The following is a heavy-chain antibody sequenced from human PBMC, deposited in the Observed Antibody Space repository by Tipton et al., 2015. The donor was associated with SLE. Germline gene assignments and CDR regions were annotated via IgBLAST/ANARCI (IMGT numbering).Heavy chain of an antibody. V-gene: IGHV4-38-2*01. J-gene: IGHJ5*02. CDR3: TRGGASSKWLDP. CDR2: IYQSGGT. D-gene: IGHD6-6*01. Sequence: TLSLTCDVSGYPISSGDFWAWIRQPPGKGLEWIGRIYQSGGTYYNPSLKSQVTISLDTSKNQFSLKLTSVTAADTAVYYCTRGGASSKWLDPWGQGVLVTVSS. CDR1: GYPISSGDF.